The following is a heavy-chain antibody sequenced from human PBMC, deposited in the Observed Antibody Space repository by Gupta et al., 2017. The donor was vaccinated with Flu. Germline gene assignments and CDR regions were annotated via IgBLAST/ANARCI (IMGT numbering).Heavy chain of an antibody. J-gene: IGHJ3*02. D-gene: IGHD4-17*01. Sequence: QVQLQESGPGLVKPSGTLSLTCGVSGGSISSRNWWTWVRQPPGKGLQWIGEISHSGNTNYNPSLKSRVTISIDKSKNHFSLQLNSVTAADTAVYYCASPAAVRRDAFDIWGQGTMVTVSS. CDR2: ISHSGNT. CDR3: ASPAAVRRDAFDI. CDR1: GGSISSRNW. V-gene: IGHV4-4*02.